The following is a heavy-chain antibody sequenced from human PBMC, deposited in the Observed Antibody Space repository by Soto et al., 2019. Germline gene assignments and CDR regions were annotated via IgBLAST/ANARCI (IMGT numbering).Heavy chain of an antibody. CDR2: IDPSDSYT. CDR3: ARQRGSSSRYYYYGMDV. J-gene: IGHJ6*02. CDR1: GYSFTSYW. V-gene: IGHV5-10-1*01. D-gene: IGHD6-6*01. Sequence: GESLKISCKGSGYSFTSYWISWVRQMPGKGLEWIGRIDPSDSYTNYSPSFQGHVTISADKSISTAYLQWSSLKASDTAMYYCARQRGSSSRYYYYGMDVWGQGTTVTVSS.